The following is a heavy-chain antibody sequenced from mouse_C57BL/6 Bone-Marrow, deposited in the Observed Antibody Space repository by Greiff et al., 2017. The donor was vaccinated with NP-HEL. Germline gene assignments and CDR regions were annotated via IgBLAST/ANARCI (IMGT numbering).Heavy chain of an antibody. J-gene: IGHJ2*01. CDR1: GYTFTSYG. V-gene: IGHV1-81*01. D-gene: IGHD2-3*01. CDR3: APHDGYKDY. CDR2: IYPRSGNT. Sequence: QVHVKQSGAELARPGASVKLSCKASGYTFTSYGISWVKQRTGQGLEWIGEIYPRSGNTYYNEKFKGKATLTADKSSSTAYMELRSLTSEDSAVYFCAPHDGYKDYWGQGTTLTVSS.